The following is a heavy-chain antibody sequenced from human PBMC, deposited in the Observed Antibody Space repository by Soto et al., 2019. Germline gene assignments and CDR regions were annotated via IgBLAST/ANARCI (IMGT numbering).Heavy chain of an antibody. Sequence: GGSLRLSCAASGFTFSSYAMHWVRQAPGKGLEWVAVISYDGSNKYYADSVKGRFTISRDNSKNTLYLQMNSLRAEDTAVYYCVHGGVEGVYYYYGMDVWGQGTTVTVSS. V-gene: IGHV3-30-3*01. J-gene: IGHJ6*02. CDR3: VHGGVEGVYYYYGMDV. D-gene: IGHD1-1*01. CDR2: ISYDGSNK. CDR1: GFTFSSYA.